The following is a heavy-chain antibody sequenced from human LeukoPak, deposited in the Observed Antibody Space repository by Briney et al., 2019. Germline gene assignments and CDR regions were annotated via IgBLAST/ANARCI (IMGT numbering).Heavy chain of an antibody. J-gene: IGHJ4*02. CDR2: IYSSGNT. Sequence: SETLSLTCTVSGVSIRSTGYYWGWIRQPPGKGLEWIGSIYSSGNTYYNPSLKTRVTISIDTSKNQFSLKLTSVTAADTAIFYCASGYFVHTFDFWGQGTLGTVSS. D-gene: IGHD2-2*03. CDR1: GVSIRSTGYY. CDR3: ASGYFVHTFDF. V-gene: IGHV4-39*01.